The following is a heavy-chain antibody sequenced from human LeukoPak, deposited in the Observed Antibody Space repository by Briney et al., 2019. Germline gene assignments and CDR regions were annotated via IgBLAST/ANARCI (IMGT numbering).Heavy chain of an antibody. D-gene: IGHD3-22*01. J-gene: IGHJ4*02. CDR2: ISGSGGSR. Sequence: PGGSLRLSCSASGFTFNNYAMSWVRQAPGKGLEWVSGISGSGGSRNYADSVKGRFTISRDNSKNTMYLQMNSLRAEDTDVYYCAKDGAYDSSGYSRFDYWGQGTLVTVSS. CDR1: GFTFNNYA. V-gene: IGHV3-23*01. CDR3: AKDGAYDSSGYSRFDY.